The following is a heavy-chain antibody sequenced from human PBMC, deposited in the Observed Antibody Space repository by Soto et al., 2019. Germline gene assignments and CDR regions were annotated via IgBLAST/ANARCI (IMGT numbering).Heavy chain of an antibody. CDR1: GYSFTSYW. V-gene: IGHV5-10-1*01. Sequence: PGESLKISCKGSGYSFTSYWISWVRQMPGKGLEWMGRIYPSDSYTNYSPSFQGHVTISADKSISTAYLQWSSLKASDTAMYYCARYPKGYCSGGSCYYWGQGTLVTVSS. D-gene: IGHD2-15*01. CDR3: ARYPKGYCSGGSCYY. J-gene: IGHJ4*02. CDR2: IYPSDSYT.